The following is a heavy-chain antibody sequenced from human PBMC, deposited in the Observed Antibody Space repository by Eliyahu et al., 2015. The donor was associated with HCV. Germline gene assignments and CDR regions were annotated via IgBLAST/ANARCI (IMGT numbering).Heavy chain of an antibody. CDR1: GFTFXXSA. J-gene: IGHJ6*02. CDR2: ISYDGYNK. Sequence: QVQLVESGGGVVQPGRSLRLSCAASGFTFXXSALHWVRQAPGKGLEWVAVISYDGYNKYYADSVKGRFTISRDNSKNTLYLQMNSLRAEDTAVYYCARDNVVRGIIVTLAYYYGMDVWGQGTTVTVSS. CDR3: ARDNVVRGIIVTLAYYYGMDV. D-gene: IGHD3-10*01. V-gene: IGHV3-30-3*01.